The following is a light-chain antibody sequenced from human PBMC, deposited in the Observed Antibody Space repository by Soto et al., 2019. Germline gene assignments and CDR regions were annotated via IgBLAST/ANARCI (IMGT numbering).Light chain of an antibody. V-gene: IGKV3D-15*01. Sequence: EIVMTQSPATLAVSPGERATLSCRASQSVSGNLAWYQQKPGQAPRLRIYGASTRATGIPARFSGSGSGTEFTLTISSLQSEDFAVYYCQQYNNWPPTFGQGTKVEIK. CDR2: GAS. CDR1: QSVSGN. CDR3: QQYNNWPPT. J-gene: IGKJ1*01.